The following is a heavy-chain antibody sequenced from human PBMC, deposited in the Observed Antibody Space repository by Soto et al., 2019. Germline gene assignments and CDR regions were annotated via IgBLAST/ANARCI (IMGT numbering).Heavy chain of an antibody. CDR2: MYHSGSP. Sequence: SETLSLTCAVPGGSISSGGYSWSWIRQPPRKGLEWIGYMYHSGSPYYNPSLKSRDTLSIARSKNQFSLKLSSVTAADTAVYYCARLPDYWRQGILVTVSA. CDR3: ARLPDY. V-gene: IGHV4-30-2*01. J-gene: IGHJ4*02. CDR1: GGSISSGGYS. D-gene: IGHD2-2*01.